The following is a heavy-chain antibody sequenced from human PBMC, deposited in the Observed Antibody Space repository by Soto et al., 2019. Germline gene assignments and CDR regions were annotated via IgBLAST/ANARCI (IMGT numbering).Heavy chain of an antibody. J-gene: IGHJ6*02. D-gene: IGHD3-22*01. CDR3: AKASATMIVVVLMDV. Sequence: GGSLRLSCAASGFTFDDYAMHWVRQAPGKGLEWVSGISWNSGSIGYADSVKGRFTISRDNAKNSLYLQMNSLRAEDTALYYRAKASATMIVVVLMDVWGQGTTVTVSS. CDR1: GFTFDDYA. V-gene: IGHV3-9*01. CDR2: ISWNSGSI.